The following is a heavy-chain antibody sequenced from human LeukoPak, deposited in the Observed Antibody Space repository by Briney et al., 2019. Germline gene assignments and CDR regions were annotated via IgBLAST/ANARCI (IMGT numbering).Heavy chain of an antibody. Sequence: GRSLRLSCAASGFTFSSYAMHWVRQAPGKGLEWVAVISYDGSNKYYADSVKGRFTISRDNSKNTLYLQMNSLRAEDTAVYYCAREGGTIEMATSNDAFDIWGQGTVVTVSS. V-gene: IGHV3-30*04. CDR3: AREGGTIEMATSNDAFDI. J-gene: IGHJ3*02. CDR2: ISYDGSNK. CDR1: GFTFSSYA. D-gene: IGHD5-24*01.